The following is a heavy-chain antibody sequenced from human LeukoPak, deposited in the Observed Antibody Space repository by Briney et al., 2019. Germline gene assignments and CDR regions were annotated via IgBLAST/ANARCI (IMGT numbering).Heavy chain of an antibody. Sequence: GGSLRLSCAASGFIFSNYGMHWVRQAPGKGLEWVAVIYNDGNKKYYVDSMKDRFTVSRDNSKNTLYLQMRSLRVEDTASYFCARDLGSGSSFFFDFWGRGPLVTVSS. CDR2: IYNDGNKK. CDR1: GFIFSNYG. D-gene: IGHD3-10*01. J-gene: IGHJ4*02. CDR3: ARDLGSGSSFFFDF. V-gene: IGHV3-33*01.